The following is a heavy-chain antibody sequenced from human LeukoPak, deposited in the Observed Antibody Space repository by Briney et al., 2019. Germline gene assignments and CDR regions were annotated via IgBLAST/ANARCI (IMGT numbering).Heavy chain of an antibody. CDR1: GFTFSSYS. J-gene: IGHJ3*01. V-gene: IGHV3-21*01. D-gene: IGHD2-21*02. CDR2: ITTTFYT. CDR3: VAGDWGARDSFDL. Sequence: PGGSLRLSCAASGFTFSSYSFNWVRQVPGKGLEWVSSITTTFYTYYTDSVKGRFTISTDNAKNSLYLQMISLRAEDTAVYYCVAGDWGARDSFDLWGRGTMVTVSS.